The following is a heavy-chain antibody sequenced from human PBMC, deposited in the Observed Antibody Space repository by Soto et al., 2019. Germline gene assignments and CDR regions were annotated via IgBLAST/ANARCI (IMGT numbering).Heavy chain of an antibody. J-gene: IGHJ6*03. Sequence: SETLSLTCTVSGGSISSYYWSWIRQPPGKGLEWIGYIYYSGSTNYNPSLKSRVTISVDTSKNQFSLKLSSVTAADTAVYYCARQYSSSWYGFYYYYMDVWGKGTTVTVSS. V-gene: IGHV4-59*08. CDR1: GGSISSYY. CDR3: ARQYSSSWYGFYYYYMDV. D-gene: IGHD6-13*01. CDR2: IYYSGST.